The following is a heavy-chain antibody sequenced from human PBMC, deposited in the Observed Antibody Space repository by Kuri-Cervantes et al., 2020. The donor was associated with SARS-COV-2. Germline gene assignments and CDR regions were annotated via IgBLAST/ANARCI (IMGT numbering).Heavy chain of an antibody. CDR2: IYPGDSDT. J-gene: IGHJ4*02. Sequence: GGSLSLSCKVSGYSFTSYWIGWVRQMPGKGLEWMGIIYPGDSDTRYSTSFQGQVTIAAEKSISTAYLQWSSLRASDTAMYYCARQASIVGATTGFDYWGQGTLVTVSS. CDR3: ARQASIVGATTGFDY. D-gene: IGHD1-26*01. CDR1: GYSFTSYW. V-gene: IGHV5-51*01.